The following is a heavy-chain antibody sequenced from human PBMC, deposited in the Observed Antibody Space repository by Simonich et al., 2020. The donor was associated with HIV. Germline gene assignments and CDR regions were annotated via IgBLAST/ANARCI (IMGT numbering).Heavy chain of an antibody. Sequence: GKGLEWMGWINAYSGQTNYVQKLQGRVTMTKDTSTSTVYMELRSLRSDDTAVYYCARGGKHNFWSGHDGFDIWGQGTMVTVSS. V-gene: IGHV1-18*01. CDR2: INAYSGQT. CDR3: ARGGKHNFWSGHDGFDI. J-gene: IGHJ3*02. D-gene: IGHD3-3*01.